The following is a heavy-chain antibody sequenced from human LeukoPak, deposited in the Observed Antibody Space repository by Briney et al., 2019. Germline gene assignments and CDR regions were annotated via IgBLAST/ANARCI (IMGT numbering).Heavy chain of an antibody. D-gene: IGHD2-2*01. CDR2: IYYSGST. Sequence: SETLSLTCTVSGGSISSYYWSWIRQPPGKGPEWIGYIYYSGSTNYNPSLKSRVTISVDTSKNQFSLKLSSVTAADTAVYYCARESIRDALDYWGQGTLVTVSS. CDR3: ARESIRDALDY. CDR1: GGSISSYY. V-gene: IGHV4-59*01. J-gene: IGHJ4*02.